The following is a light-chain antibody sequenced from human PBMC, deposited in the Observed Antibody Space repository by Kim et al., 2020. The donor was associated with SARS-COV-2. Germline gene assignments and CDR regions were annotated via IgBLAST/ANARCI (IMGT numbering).Light chain of an antibody. CDR1: QSVDSY. CDR2: DTS. V-gene: IGKV3-11*01. J-gene: IGKJ3*01. CDR3: QHRSNWPPFT. Sequence: SPGERAPLSCRASQSVDSYLAWYQQKPGQAPRLLIYDTSNRATGIPARFSGSGSGTDFTLTISSLEPEDSAVYYCQHRSNWPPFTFGPGTKVDIK.